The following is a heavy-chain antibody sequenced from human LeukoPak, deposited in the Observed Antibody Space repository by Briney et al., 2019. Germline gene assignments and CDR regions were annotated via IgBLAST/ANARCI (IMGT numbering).Heavy chain of an antibody. CDR2: IIPIFGTA. CDR3: ARGNYYDFWSGPIPLGDY. CDR1: GGTFSSYA. Sequence: ASVKVSCKASGGTFSSYAISWVRQAPGQGLEWMGGIIPIFGTANYAQKFQGRVTITADESTSTAYMELSSLRSEDTAVYYCARGNYYDFWSGPIPLGDYWGQGTLVTVSS. J-gene: IGHJ4*02. V-gene: IGHV1-69*13. D-gene: IGHD3-3*01.